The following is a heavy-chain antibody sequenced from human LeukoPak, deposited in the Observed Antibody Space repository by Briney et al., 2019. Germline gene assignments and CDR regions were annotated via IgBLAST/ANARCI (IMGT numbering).Heavy chain of an antibody. J-gene: IGHJ4*02. CDR3: AKEPHYDILTGPLDY. CDR2: ISGSGGST. CDR1: GFTFSNAW. D-gene: IGHD3-9*01. V-gene: IGHV3-23*01. Sequence: GGSLRLSCAASGFTFSNAWMSWVRQAPGKGLEWVSAISGSGGSTYYADSVKGRFTISRDNSKNTLYLQMNSLRAEDTAVYYCAKEPHYDILTGPLDYWGQGTLVTVSS.